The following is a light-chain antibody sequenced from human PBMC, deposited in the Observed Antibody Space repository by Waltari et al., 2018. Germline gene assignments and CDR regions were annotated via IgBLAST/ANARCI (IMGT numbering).Light chain of an antibody. V-gene: IGKV1-NL1*01. CDR2: GAS. CDR3: QQYFGIPIT. J-gene: IGKJ5*01. CDR1: QGISRS. Sequence: DIQMTQSPSSLPASLGDRVTLTCRASQGISRSLAWYQKKVGEAPKLLLYGASRLESGVPSRFSGSGSGTVYTLTISSLQPEDFATYYCQQYFGIPITFGQGTRLE.